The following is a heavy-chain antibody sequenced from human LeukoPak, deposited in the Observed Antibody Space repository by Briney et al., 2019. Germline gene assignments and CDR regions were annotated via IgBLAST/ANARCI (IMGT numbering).Heavy chain of an antibody. Sequence: PGGSLRLSCAASGFTFSSYSMNWDRQAPGKGLEWVSSISSSSSYIYYADSVKGRFTISRDNAKNSLYLQMNSLRAEDTAVYYCARGPQWPYYFDYWGQGTLVTVSS. CDR2: ISSSSSYI. CDR1: GFTFSSYS. CDR3: ARGPQWPYYFDY. V-gene: IGHV3-21*01. J-gene: IGHJ4*02. D-gene: IGHD6-19*01.